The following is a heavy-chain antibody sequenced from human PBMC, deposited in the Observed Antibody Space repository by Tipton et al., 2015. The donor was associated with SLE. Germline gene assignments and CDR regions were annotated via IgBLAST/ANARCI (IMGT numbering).Heavy chain of an antibody. CDR1: GFTFSSYA. V-gene: IGHV3-23*01. D-gene: IGHD1-26*01. J-gene: IGHJ6*02. CDR2: ISSSGGST. CDR3: AIEQVGATNYYYGMDV. Sequence: GSLRLSCAASGFTFSSYAMSWVRQAPGKGLEWVSAISSSGGSTYYADSVKGRFTISRDNSKNTLYLQMNSLRAEDTAVYYCAIEQVGATNYYYGMDVWGQGTTVTVSS.